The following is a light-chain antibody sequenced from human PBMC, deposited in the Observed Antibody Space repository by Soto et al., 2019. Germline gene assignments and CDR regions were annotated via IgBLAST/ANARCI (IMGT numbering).Light chain of an antibody. CDR2: GTI. Sequence: EIVLTQSPGTLSLSPGERATLSFRASQSITSSYFAWYQQKPGQAPRLLISGTISRATGIPDRFSGSGSGTDFTLTISRLEPEDFAVYYCQQYGSPLWTFGQGTKVEIK. V-gene: IGKV3-20*01. J-gene: IGKJ1*01. CDR1: QSITSSY. CDR3: QQYGSPLWT.